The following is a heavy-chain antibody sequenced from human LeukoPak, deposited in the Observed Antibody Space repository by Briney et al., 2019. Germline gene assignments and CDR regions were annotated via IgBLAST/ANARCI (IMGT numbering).Heavy chain of an antibody. D-gene: IGHD1-14*01. V-gene: IGHV4-31*03. J-gene: IGHJ5*02. CDR1: GGSISSGGYY. CDR2: IYYSGST. CDR3: ARDLEGPLGLWFDP. Sequence: SETLSLTRTVSGGSISSGGYYWSWIRQHPGKGLEWIVYIYYSGSTYYNPSLKSRVTISVYTSKNQFSLKLSSVTAADTAVYYCARDLEGPLGLWFDPWGQGTLVTVSS.